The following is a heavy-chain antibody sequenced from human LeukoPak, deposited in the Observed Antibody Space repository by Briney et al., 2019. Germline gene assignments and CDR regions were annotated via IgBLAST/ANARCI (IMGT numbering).Heavy chain of an antibody. CDR3: ARDRKSGDGYNWGHDAFDI. CDR2: ISYDGSNK. D-gene: IGHD5-24*01. Sequence: PGGSLRLSWAASGFTFSSYAMHWVRQAPGKGLEWVAVISYDGSNKYYADSGKGRFTISRHNSKNTLYLQMNSLRAEDTAVYYCARDRKSGDGYNWGHDAFDIWGQGTMVTVSS. J-gene: IGHJ3*02. V-gene: IGHV3-30-3*01. CDR1: GFTFSSYA.